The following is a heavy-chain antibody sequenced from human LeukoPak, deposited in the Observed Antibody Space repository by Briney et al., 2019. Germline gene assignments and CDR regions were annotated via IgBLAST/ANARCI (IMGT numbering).Heavy chain of an antibody. CDR2: INHSGRT. D-gene: IGHD6-25*01. J-gene: IGHJ6*03. CDR3: ARLPPPSGYFYYMDV. Sequence: KASETLSLTCAVYGGSFSGYYWSWIRQPPGKGLEWIGEINHSGRTNYNPSLKSRVTISVDTSKNQFSLKLSSVTAADTAVYYCARLPPPSGYFYYMDVWGKGTTVTVSS. CDR1: GGSFSGYY. V-gene: IGHV4-34*01.